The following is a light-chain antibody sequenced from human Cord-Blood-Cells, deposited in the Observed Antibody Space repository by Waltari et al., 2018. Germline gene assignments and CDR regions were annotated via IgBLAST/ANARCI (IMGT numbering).Light chain of an antibody. CDR3: SSYTSSSTYV. Sequence: QSALTQPASVSGSPGQSITISCTGTSSDVGGYNYVSWYHQHPDKAPKLMIYDVSKRPSGVSNRFSGSKSGNTASLTISGLQAEDEADYYCSSYTSSSTYVFGTGTKVTVL. V-gene: IGLV2-14*01. CDR2: DVS. CDR1: SSDVGGYNY. J-gene: IGLJ1*01.